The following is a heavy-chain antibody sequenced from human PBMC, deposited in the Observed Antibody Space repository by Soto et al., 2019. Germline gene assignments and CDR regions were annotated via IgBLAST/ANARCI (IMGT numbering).Heavy chain of an antibody. CDR1: GYTFTSYD. CDR2: MNPNSGNT. Sequence: ASVKVSCKASGYTFTSYDINWVRQATGQGLEWMGWMNPNSGNTGYAQKFQGRVTMTRNTSISTAYMELSSLRSEDTAVYYCARAPKYSSGWYIFGYWGQGTLVTVSS. D-gene: IGHD6-19*01. CDR3: ARAPKYSSGWYIFGY. V-gene: IGHV1-8*01. J-gene: IGHJ4*02.